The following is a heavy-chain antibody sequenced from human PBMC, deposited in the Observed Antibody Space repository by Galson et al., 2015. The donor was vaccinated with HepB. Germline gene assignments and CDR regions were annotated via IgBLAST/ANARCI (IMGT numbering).Heavy chain of an antibody. V-gene: IGHV1-18*01. CDR3: AREGQGIPAAMVLDAFDI. CDR2: ISAYNGNT. Sequence: SVKVSCKASGYTFTSYGISWVRQAPGQGLEWMGWISAYNGNTNYAQKLQGRVTMTTDTSTSTAYMELRSLRSDDTAVYYCAREGQGIPAAMVLDAFDIWGQGTMVTVSS. J-gene: IGHJ3*02. D-gene: IGHD2-2*01. CDR1: GYTFTSYG.